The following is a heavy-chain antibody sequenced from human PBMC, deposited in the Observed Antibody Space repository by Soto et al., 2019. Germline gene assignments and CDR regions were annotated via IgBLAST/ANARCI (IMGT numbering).Heavy chain of an antibody. Sequence: QVQLVQSGAEVKKPGASVKVSCKASGYTFTSYDINWVRQATGQGLEWMGWMNPNSGNTGYAQKFQGRVNMTRNTSIGTAEMELGSLRSEDTAVYSCARFTVVAATTDYWGQGPLVTVSS. CDR1: GYTFTSYD. CDR2: MNPNSGNT. J-gene: IGHJ4*02. D-gene: IGHD2-15*01. V-gene: IGHV1-8*01. CDR3: ARFTVVAATTDY.